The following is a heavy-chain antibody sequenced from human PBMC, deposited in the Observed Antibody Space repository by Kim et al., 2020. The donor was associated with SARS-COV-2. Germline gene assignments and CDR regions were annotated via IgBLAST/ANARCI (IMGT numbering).Heavy chain of an antibody. Sequence: ASVKVSCKASGYTFTSYDINWVRQATGQGLEWMGWMNPNSGNTGYAQKFQGRVTMTRNTSISTAYMELSSLRSEDTAVYYCARNPYYDFWSGYSWAPKYGMDVWGQGTTVTVSS. CDR1: GYTFTSYD. V-gene: IGHV1-8*01. CDR2: MNPNSGNT. CDR3: ARNPYYDFWSGYSWAPKYGMDV. D-gene: IGHD3-3*01. J-gene: IGHJ6*02.